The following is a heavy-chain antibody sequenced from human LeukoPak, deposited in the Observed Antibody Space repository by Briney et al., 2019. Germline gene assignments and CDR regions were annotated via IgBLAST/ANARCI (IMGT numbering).Heavy chain of an antibody. V-gene: IGHV5-51*01. CDR2: IYPGDSDT. CDR3: ARNERWLQFGTPIDAFDI. Sequence: GESLKISCKGSGYSFTSYWIGWVRQMPGKGLEWMGIIYPGDSDTRYSPSFQGQVTISADKSISTAYLQWSSLKASDTAMYYCARNERWLQFGTPIDAFDIWGQGTMDTVSS. CDR1: GYSFTSYW. D-gene: IGHD5-24*01. J-gene: IGHJ3*02.